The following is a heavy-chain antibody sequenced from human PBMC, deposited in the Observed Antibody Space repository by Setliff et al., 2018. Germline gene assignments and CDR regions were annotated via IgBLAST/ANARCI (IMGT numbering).Heavy chain of an antibody. D-gene: IGHD3-22*01. V-gene: IGHV1-18*01. CDR1: IDSDISYG. CDR3: ARRNFYYDSSGFALYYYYMDV. J-gene: IGHJ6*03. CDR2: ISVYNGDT. Sequence: GASVKVSCKVPIDSDISYGISWPRQAPGQGPEWMGWISVYNGDTSYAQKFQGRVTITMDTSTNTAHMELRSLRSDDTAVYCCARRNFYYDSSGFALYYYYMDVWGKGTTVTVSS.